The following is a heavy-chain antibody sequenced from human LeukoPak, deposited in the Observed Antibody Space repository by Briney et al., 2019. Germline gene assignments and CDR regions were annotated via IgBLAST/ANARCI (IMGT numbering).Heavy chain of an antibody. CDR1: RFTFSSYW. Sequence: GGSLRLSCAASRFTFSSYWMSWVRQAPGKGLEWVSSISSGGTYTYYADSVKGRFTVSRDNGKNSLYLQMNSLRAEEDTAVYYCARDQGYDSRGYYYPYHFDCWGQGTLVTVSS. J-gene: IGHJ4*02. CDR3: ARDQGYDSRGYYYPYHFDC. D-gene: IGHD3-22*01. V-gene: IGHV3-21*01. CDR2: ISSGGTYT.